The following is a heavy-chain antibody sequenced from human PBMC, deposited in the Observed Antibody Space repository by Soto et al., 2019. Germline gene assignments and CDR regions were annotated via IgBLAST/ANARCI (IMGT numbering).Heavy chain of an antibody. CDR1: GISVSSNY. V-gene: IGHV3-66*01. CDR2: IYTDGRT. D-gene: IGHD2-21*02. J-gene: IGHJ5*02. CDR3: ALHDSVDP. Sequence: EVQVVESGGDLVQPGGSLRLSCAASGISVSSNYMCWVRQAPGKGLEWVSVIYTDGRTYYADSVRGRFTISRDNSKNTAFLQMNNLRVTDTAVSYFALHDSVDPWGQGTLVTVSS.